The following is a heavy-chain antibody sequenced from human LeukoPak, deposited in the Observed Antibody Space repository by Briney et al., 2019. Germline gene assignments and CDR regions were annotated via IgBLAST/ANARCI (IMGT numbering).Heavy chain of an antibody. V-gene: IGHV3-43*02. CDR1: GFTFDDYA. J-gene: IGHJ6*02. CDR2: ISGDGGST. D-gene: IGHD6-6*01. CDR3: ARVRSSSSAYYYYYYGMDV. Sequence: PGGSLRLSCAASGFTFDDYAMHWVRQAPGKGLEWVSLISGDGGSTYYADSVKGRFTISRDNAKNSLYLQMNSLRAEDTAVYYCARVRSSSSAYYYYYYGMDVWGQGTTVTVSS.